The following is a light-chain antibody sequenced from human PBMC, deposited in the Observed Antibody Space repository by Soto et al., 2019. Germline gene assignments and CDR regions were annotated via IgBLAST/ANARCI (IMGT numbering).Light chain of an antibody. Sequence: EIVMTQSPATLSVSPGERATLSCRASQSVSSNLAWYQQKPGQAPRLLIYGTSTKATGIPDRFSGSGSETEFTLTISSLQSEHIAVYYCQEYNNWPRTFGPGTNVDIK. CDR2: GTS. V-gene: IGKV3-15*01. CDR3: QEYNNWPRT. J-gene: IGKJ3*01. CDR1: QSVSSN.